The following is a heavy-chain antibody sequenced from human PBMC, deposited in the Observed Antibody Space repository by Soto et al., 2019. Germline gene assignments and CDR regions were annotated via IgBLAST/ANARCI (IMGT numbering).Heavy chain of an antibody. V-gene: IGHV4-39*07. CDR1: GGSISSSSYY. CDR2: IYYSGST. Sequence: SETLSLTCTVSGGSISSSSYYWGWIRQPPGKGLEWIGSIYYSGSTYYNPSLKSRVTISVDRSKNQFSLKLSSVTAADTAVYYCASGRDFWSGYYAFDIWGQGTMVTVSS. D-gene: IGHD3-3*01. J-gene: IGHJ3*02. CDR3: ASGRDFWSGYYAFDI.